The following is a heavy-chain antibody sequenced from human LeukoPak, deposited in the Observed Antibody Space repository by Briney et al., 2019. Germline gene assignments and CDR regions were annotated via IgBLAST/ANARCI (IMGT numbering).Heavy chain of an antibody. J-gene: IGHJ4*02. CDR2: ISGYNGNT. D-gene: IGHD5-18*01. V-gene: IGHV1-18*01. CDR3: AKTSTWIQLWSLDS. CDR1: GYTFTSYG. Sequence: ASVKVSCKASGYTFTSYGISWVRQAPGQGPEWMGWISGYNGNTKYALNLQGRVTMTTDTSTSTAYMELRSLRSDDTAVYFCAKTSTWIQLWSLDSWGQGTLVTVSS.